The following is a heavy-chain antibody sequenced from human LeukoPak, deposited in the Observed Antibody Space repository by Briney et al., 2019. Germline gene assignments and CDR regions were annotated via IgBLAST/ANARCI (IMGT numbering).Heavy chain of an antibody. D-gene: IGHD3-3*01. CDR1: GFSFSSYS. CDR3: VREADFWSGPGIGRPLDV. J-gene: IGHJ6*04. V-gene: IGHV3-48*04. CDR2: ISHTGTTM. Sequence: TGGSLRLSCAASGFSFSSYSMYWVRQAPGKGLEWVSYISHTGTTMSYADSVKGRFTISRDNARNSLYLQMDGLRAKDTAVYYCVREADFWSGPGIGRPLDVWGNGTTVTVSS.